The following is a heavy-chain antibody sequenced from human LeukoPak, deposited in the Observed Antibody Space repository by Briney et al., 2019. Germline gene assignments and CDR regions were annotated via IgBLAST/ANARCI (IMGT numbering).Heavy chain of an antibody. Sequence: GGSLRLSCAASGYPFSSNWMTWVRQAPGKGLEWVANINQGGSLKNYVDSVKGRFTISRDNAKNSVYLQLNSLRPEDTGLYYCAKATHGSGVSPLDHWGHGTLVIVSS. CDR3: AKATHGSGVSPLDH. CDR2: INQGGSLK. J-gene: IGHJ4*01. V-gene: IGHV3-7*01. D-gene: IGHD3-10*01. CDR1: GYPFSSNW.